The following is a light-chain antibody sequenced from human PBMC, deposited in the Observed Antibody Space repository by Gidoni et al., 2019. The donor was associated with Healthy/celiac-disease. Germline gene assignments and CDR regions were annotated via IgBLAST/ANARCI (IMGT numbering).Light chain of an antibody. CDR1: QDISNY. J-gene: IGKJ4*01. Sequence: DIKMPQSPSSLSASVGDRVTITCQASQDISNYLNWYQQKPGKAPKLLIYDASNLETGVPSRFSGSGSGTDFTFTISSLQPEDIATYYCQQYDNLLALTFGGXTKVEIK. V-gene: IGKV1-33*01. CDR2: DAS. CDR3: QQYDNLLALT.